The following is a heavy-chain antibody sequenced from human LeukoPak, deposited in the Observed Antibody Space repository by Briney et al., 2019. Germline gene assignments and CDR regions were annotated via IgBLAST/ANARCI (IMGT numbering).Heavy chain of an antibody. CDR3: ASDRGDCSSTSRYAEVGY. J-gene: IGHJ4*02. V-gene: IGHV1-2*02. D-gene: IGHD2-2*01. CDR2: INPNSGGT. Sequence: ASVKVSCKASGYTFTGYYMHWVRQAPGQGLEWMGWINPNSGGTNYAQKFQGRVTMTRDTSISTAYMELSRLRSDDTAVYYCASDRGDCSSTSRYAEVGYWGQGTLVTVSS. CDR1: GYTFTGYY.